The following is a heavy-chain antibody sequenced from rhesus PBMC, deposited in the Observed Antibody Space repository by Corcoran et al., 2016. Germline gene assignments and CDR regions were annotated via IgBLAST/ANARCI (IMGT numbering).Heavy chain of an antibody. V-gene: IGHV1-200*01. J-gene: IGHJ6*01. CDR2: INPSDGNT. CDR3: ARGPADGLDS. Sequence: QVQLVQSGAEVKKPGASVKLSCKASGYTFTSYSINWVRQAPGQGLEWMGRINPSDGNTGYTQKCRGRVTMTRDTSTSTAYMELSSLRSEDTAVYYCARGPADGLDSWGQGVVVTVSS. CDR1: GYTFTSYS.